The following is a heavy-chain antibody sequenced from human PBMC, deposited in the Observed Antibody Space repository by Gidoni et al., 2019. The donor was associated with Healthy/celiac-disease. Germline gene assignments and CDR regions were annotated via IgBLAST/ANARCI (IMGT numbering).Heavy chain of an antibody. V-gene: IGHV3-33*01. CDR2: IWYDGINK. D-gene: IGHD1-26*01. CDR3: ARDGESGSYNRYYYYYGMDV. CDR1: GFPFSSYG. Sequence: QVQLVESGGGVVQPGRSLSLSCAASGFPFSSYGMHWVRQAPGKGLEWVAVIWYDGINKYYADSVKGRFTISRDNSKNTLYLQMNSLRAEDTAVYYCARDGESGSYNRYYYYYGMDVWGQGTTVTVSS. J-gene: IGHJ6*02.